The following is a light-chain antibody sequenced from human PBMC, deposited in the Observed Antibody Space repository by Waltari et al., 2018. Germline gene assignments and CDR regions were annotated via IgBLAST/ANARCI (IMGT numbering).Light chain of an antibody. Sequence: VLTQSPATLSLSPGERATLSCRASETIGSSLAWYQQRPGQAPRLLIYDASNRATGVPARFSGSGSGKDFTLTISSLESEDFAVYYCQQRFNWIFTFGPGTKVDI. CDR2: DAS. CDR1: ETIGSS. V-gene: IGKV3-11*01. J-gene: IGKJ3*01. CDR3: QQRFNWIFT.